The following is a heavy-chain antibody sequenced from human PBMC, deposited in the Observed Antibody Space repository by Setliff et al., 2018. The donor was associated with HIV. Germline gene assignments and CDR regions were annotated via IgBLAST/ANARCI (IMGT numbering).Heavy chain of an antibody. D-gene: IGHD3-10*01. V-gene: IGHV3-66*02. CDR1: GFTFSNYA. CDR3: ARELYREWDY. J-gene: IGHJ4*02. Sequence: PGGSLRLSCAASGFTFSNYAMSWVRQAPGKGLEWVSVIYGGGTTHYADSVKGRFTISRDNSKNTVYLQMNSLRVEDTAVYYCARELYREWDYWGQGTLVTVSS. CDR2: IYGGGTT.